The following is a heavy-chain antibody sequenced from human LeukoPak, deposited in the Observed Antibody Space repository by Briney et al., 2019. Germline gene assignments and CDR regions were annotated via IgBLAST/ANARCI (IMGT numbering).Heavy chain of an antibody. CDR3: ARRLVYFDY. CDR2: IYYSGST. J-gene: IGHJ4*02. CDR1: GGSISNYY. V-gene: IGHV4-59*05. D-gene: IGHD1-1*01. Sequence: SETLSLTCTVSGGSISNYYWSWIRQPAGKGLEWIGSIYYSGSTYYNPSLKSRVTISADTSKNQFSLKLSSVTAADTAVYYCARRLVYFDYWGQGTLVTVSS.